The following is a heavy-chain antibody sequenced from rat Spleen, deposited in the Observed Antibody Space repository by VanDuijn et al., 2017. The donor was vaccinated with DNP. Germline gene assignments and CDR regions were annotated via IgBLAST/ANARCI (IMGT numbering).Heavy chain of an antibody. J-gene: IGHJ2*01. V-gene: IGHV5S13*01. CDR2: ITNSGRYT. CDR3: KLGGAY. Sequence: EVQLVESGGGLVQPGRSLKLSCAASGLTFSNYAMAWVRKAPTKGLEWVASITNSGRYTKYRDSVQGRFTISRENAKNTLYLQMDSLRSEDTATYYCKLGGAYWGQGVMVTVSS. CDR1: GLTFSNYA. D-gene: IGHD5-1*01.